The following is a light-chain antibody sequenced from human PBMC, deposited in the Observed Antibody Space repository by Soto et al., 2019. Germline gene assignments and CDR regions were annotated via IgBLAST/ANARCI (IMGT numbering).Light chain of an antibody. V-gene: IGKV1-9*01. CDR3: QQLHSYPLT. Sequence: DIQLTQSPSFLSTSVGDRVTITCRASQGINNFLAWYQQKPGKAPNLLIYAASTLHTGVPSRFSGSGSGTEFTLTISCLQPEDFATYYCQQLHSYPLTFGGGTKV. J-gene: IGKJ4*01. CDR1: QGINNF. CDR2: AAS.